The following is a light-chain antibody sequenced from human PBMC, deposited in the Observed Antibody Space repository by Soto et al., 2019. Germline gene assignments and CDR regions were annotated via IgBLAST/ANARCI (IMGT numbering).Light chain of an antibody. V-gene: IGKV1-27*01. CDR1: QGISSY. CDR2: AAS. Sequence: DIQMTQSPSSLSASVGDRVTITCRACQGISSYFAWYQQRPGKVPKVLIYAASTLHSGVPSRFSGSGSGTDFTLTISNVQPEDVATYYCQNYYNAPETFGQGTKVEIK. J-gene: IGKJ1*01. CDR3: QNYYNAPET.